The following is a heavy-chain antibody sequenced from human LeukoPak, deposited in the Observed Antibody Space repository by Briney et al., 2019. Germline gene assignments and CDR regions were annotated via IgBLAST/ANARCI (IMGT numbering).Heavy chain of an antibody. D-gene: IGHD5-18*01. J-gene: IGHJ3*02. Sequence: PSETLSLTCTVSGGSISSGSYYWTWIRQPAGKGLEWIGHIYTSGSTGYNPSLKSRVSISLDPSKNQFSLKLSSVTAADTAVYYCAREAPKVDTAFDAFDIWGQGTMVTVSS. CDR2: IYTSGST. CDR3: AREAPKVDTAFDAFDI. CDR1: GGSISSGSYY. V-gene: IGHV4-61*09.